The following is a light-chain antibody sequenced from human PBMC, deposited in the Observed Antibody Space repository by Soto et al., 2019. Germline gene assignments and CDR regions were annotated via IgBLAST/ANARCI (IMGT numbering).Light chain of an antibody. CDR1: SSNIGNNY. CDR3: GTWDSSLSAYV. J-gene: IGLJ1*01. Sequence: QPPSVSAAPGQTVTISCSGSSSNIGNNYVSWYQQLPGTAPKLLIYENNKRPSGIPDRFSGSKSGTSATLGITGLQTGDEADYYCGTWDSSLSAYVFGTGTKVTVL. CDR2: ENN. V-gene: IGLV1-51*02.